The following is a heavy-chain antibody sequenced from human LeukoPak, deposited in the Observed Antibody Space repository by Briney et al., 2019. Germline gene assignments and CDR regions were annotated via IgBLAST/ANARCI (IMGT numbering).Heavy chain of an antibody. V-gene: IGHV3-21*04. Sequence: PGGSLRLSCAASGFTFSSYSMNWVRQAPGKGLEWVSLISSSSNYIYYADSVKGRFTISRDNAKNSLCLQMNSLRAEDTAVYYCAKAGGYSSSWYVVYFDYWGQGTLVTVSS. D-gene: IGHD6-13*01. J-gene: IGHJ4*02. CDR3: AKAGGYSSSWYVVYFDY. CDR1: GFTFSSYS. CDR2: ISSSSNYI.